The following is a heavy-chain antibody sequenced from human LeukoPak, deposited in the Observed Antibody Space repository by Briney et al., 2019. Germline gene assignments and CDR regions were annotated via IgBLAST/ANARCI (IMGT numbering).Heavy chain of an antibody. J-gene: IGHJ4*02. CDR3: ARHPDTVAGTGYFDY. CDR1: GGSISSSSYY. Sequence: SETLSLTCTVSGGSISSSSYYWGWIRQPPGKGLEWIGSIYYSGSTYYNPSLKSRVTISVDTSKNQFSLKLSSVTAADTAVYYCARHPDTVAGTGYFDYWGQGTLVTVSS. CDR2: IYYSGST. V-gene: IGHV4-39*01. D-gene: IGHD6-19*01.